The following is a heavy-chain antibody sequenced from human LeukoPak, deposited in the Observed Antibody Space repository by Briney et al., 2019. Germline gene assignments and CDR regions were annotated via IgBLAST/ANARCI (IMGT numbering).Heavy chain of an antibody. Sequence: SVKVSCKTSGYTFTDYYLHWVRQAPRQGLEWMGGIIPLFNTPNYAQKFQGRVSITADKSTNTTYMELSSLTSEDTAVYYCTRAGIPGYCSGASCSNWFDPWGQGTLVTVSS. CDR2: IIPLFNTP. CDR3: TRAGIPGYCSGASCSNWFDP. D-gene: IGHD2-15*01. J-gene: IGHJ5*02. V-gene: IGHV1-69*06. CDR1: GYTFTDYY.